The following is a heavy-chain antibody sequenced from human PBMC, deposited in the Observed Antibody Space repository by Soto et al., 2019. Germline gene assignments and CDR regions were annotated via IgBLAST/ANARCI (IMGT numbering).Heavy chain of an antibody. D-gene: IGHD3-9*01. CDR2: IKSTSDGGTT. V-gene: IGHV3-15*07. J-gene: IGHJ3*02. CDR3: TTSLGVLSDILTGFPDAFDI. Sequence: GALRLSCAASGFPFTKAWVNWVRPAPGKGVEWGGRIKSTSDGGTTDSAAPVKGRFTISRDDSKNTLYLQMSSLKTEDTAVYYCTTSLGVLSDILTGFPDAFDIWGQGTMVTVSS. CDR1: GFPFTKAW.